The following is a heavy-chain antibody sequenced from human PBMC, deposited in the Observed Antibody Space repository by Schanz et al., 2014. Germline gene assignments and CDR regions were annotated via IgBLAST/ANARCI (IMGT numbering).Heavy chain of an antibody. Sequence: EVQVLESGEGLVEAGGSLRLSCAASGFTFSTYYMNWVRQAPGKGLEWVSITYSGGSTYYADSVKGRFTISRDNSKNTLYLQINNLRAEDTAVYYCAYYDVLTGFDYWGQGTQVTVSS. V-gene: IGHV3-66*01. D-gene: IGHD3-9*01. CDR2: TYSGGST. CDR1: GFTFSTYY. J-gene: IGHJ4*02. CDR3: AYYDVLTGFDY.